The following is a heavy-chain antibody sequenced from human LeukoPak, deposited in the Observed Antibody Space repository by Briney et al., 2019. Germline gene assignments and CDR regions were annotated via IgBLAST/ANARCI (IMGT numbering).Heavy chain of an antibody. J-gene: IGHJ6*02. Sequence: GESLKISCHGSGYTFSTYWIGWVRQMPGKGLEWMGMVYPGDSDTRYNPSFQGQVTISADKSISTAYLQWSSLKASDTAMYYCARLGIISNIAAAGTRSGNYYGMDVWGQGTTVTVSS. CDR1: GYTFSTYW. CDR3: ARLGIISNIAAAGTRSGNYYGMDV. CDR2: VYPGDSDT. D-gene: IGHD6-13*01. V-gene: IGHV5-51*01.